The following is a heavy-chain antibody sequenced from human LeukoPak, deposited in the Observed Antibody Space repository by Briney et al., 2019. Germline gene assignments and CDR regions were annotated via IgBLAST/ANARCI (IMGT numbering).Heavy chain of an antibody. V-gene: IGHV4-39*01. Sequence: PSETLSLTCTVSGGSISSSSYNWGWIRQPPGKGLEWIGIIYYSGSTYYNPSLKSRLTISVDTSKNQFSLKVSSVTAADTAVYYCARHRAGGSGMAVDYWGQGTLVTVSS. D-gene: IGHD3-10*01. CDR3: ARHRAGGSGMAVDY. CDR1: GGSISSSSYN. J-gene: IGHJ4*02. CDR2: IYYSGST.